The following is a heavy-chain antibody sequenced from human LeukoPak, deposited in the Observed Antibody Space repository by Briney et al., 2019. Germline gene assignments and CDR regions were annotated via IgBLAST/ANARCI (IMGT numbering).Heavy chain of an antibody. CDR1: GFTFSRYG. V-gene: IGHV3-7*01. J-gene: IGHJ4*02. CDR2: IKQDGAAQ. CDR3: ARRSNPPGRIDH. Sequence: GGSLRLSCAASGFTFSRYGMHWVRQAPGRGLEWVANIKQDGAAQNYVDSVKGRFTISRDNSKNTMYLQMNSLKGEDTAVYYCARRSNPPGRIDHWGQGTLVTVSS. D-gene: IGHD1-14*01.